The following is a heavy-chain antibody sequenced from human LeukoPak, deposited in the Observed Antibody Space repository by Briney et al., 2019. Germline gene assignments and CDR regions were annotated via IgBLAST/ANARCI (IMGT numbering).Heavy chain of an antibody. CDR1: GGSFSGYY. J-gene: IGHJ5*02. Sequence: KPSETLSLTCAVYGGSFSGYYWSWIRKPPGKGLEWIGEINHSGSTNYNPSLKSRVTISVDTSKNQFSLKLSSVTAADTAVYYCARMAILMVYAKGGWFDPWGQGTLVTVSS. CDR2: INHSGST. D-gene: IGHD2-8*01. V-gene: IGHV4-34*01. CDR3: ARMAILMVYAKGGWFDP.